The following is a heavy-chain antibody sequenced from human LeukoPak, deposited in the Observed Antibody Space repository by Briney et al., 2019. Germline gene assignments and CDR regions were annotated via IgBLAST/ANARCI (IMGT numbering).Heavy chain of an antibody. V-gene: IGHV4-30-2*01. D-gene: IGHD5-12*01. Sequence: SQTLSLTSSVSGGSISSGVYYWSWIRQPPGKGLEWIGYIYHSGSTYYNPSLKSRVTISVDRSKNQFSLKLSSVTAADTAVYYCARDLGYSGFDWAPWGQGTLVTVSS. CDR2: IYHSGST. CDR1: GGSISSGVYY. CDR3: ARDLGYSGFDWAP. J-gene: IGHJ5*02.